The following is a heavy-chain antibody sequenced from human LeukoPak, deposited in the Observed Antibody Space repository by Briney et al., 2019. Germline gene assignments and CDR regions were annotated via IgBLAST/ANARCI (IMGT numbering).Heavy chain of an antibody. D-gene: IGHD3-10*01. V-gene: IGHV3-74*01. CDR1: GFTFSRYW. J-gene: IGHJ5*02. CDR3: ARVALGSYNWFDP. CDR2: ISPDGSRT. Sequence: GGSLRLSCAASGFTFSRYWIHWVRQAPGKGLVWVSRISPDGSRTTYADSVKGRFTISRDNAKNTVYLQMNSLRAEDTAVYYCARVALGSYNWFDPWGQGTLVTVSS.